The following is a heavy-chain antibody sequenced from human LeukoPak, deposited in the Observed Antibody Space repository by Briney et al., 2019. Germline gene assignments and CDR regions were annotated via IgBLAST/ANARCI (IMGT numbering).Heavy chain of an antibody. D-gene: IGHD6-19*01. CDR2: ITTTVGDT. CDR3: ARDRVAVAGRIYAFDI. V-gene: IGHV3-23*01. Sequence: PGGSLRLSCVASGFTFTDYAMTWVRQPPGRRLEWVSTITTTVGDTHYADSVKGRFTISRDNSKNTLYLQMNSLRAEDTAVYYCARDRVAVAGRIYAFDIWGQGTMVTVSS. CDR1: GFTFTDYA. J-gene: IGHJ3*02.